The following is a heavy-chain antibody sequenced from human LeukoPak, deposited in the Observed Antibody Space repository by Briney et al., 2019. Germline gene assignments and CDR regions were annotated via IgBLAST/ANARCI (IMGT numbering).Heavy chain of an antibody. CDR2: ITGTSDI. Sequence: NPGGSLRLSCAASGFTFSSYWMHWVRQAPGKGLEWVSCITGTSDIYYADSVKGRFTISRDNAKNSVYLQMNSLRAEDTGIYYCARAIRLWGQGTLVTVSS. CDR1: GFTFSSYW. D-gene: IGHD1-1*01. J-gene: IGHJ4*02. CDR3: ARAIRL. V-gene: IGHV3-69-1*02.